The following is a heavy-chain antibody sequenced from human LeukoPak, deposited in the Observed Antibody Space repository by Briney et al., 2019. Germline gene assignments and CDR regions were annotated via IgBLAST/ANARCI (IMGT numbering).Heavy chain of an antibody. J-gene: IGHJ1*01. V-gene: IGHV3-23*01. CDR1: GFTFSSYA. Sequence: GGSLRLSCAASGFTFSSYAMSWVRQAPGKGLEWVSAISGSGGSTYYADSVKGRFTISRDNSRNTLYLQMNSLRAEDTAVYYCAKTPSGSYFYFQHWGQGTLVTVSS. CDR3: AKTPSGSYFYFQH. D-gene: IGHD1-26*01. CDR2: ISGSGGST.